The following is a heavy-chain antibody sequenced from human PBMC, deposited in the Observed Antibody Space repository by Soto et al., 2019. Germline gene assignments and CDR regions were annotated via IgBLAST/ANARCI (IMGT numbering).Heavy chain of an antibody. V-gene: IGHV1-69*02. D-gene: IGHD3-10*01. CDR2: IIPILGIA. CDR3: ARYGSGSYRSNDAFDI. J-gene: IGHJ3*02. Sequence: AATVSCKASRGTFSSYTTSWVRQVPGGGLEWMGRIIPILGIANYAQKFQGRVTITADKSTSTAYMELSSLRSEDTAVYYCARYGSGSYRSNDAFDIWGQGIIVTISS. CDR1: RGTFSSYT.